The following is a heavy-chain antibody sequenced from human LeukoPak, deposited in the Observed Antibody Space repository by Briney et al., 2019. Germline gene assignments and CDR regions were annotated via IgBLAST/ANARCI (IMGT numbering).Heavy chain of an antibody. CDR3: TRNRGATWWDLVDY. V-gene: IGHV1-18*01. Sequence: ASVKVSCKASGHTFSNYGVTWVRQAPGQGLEWMGWGSSDNGNTNYAQNFRDRVTITIDTSTSTAFMELRRLRSDDTAVYYCTRNRGATWWDLVDYWGQGTLVTVSS. J-gene: IGHJ4*02. D-gene: IGHD1-26*01. CDR1: GHTFSNYG. CDR2: GSSDNGNT.